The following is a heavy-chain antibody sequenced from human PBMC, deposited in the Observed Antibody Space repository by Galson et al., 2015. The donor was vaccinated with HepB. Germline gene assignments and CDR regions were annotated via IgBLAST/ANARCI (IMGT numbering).Heavy chain of an antibody. J-gene: IGHJ3*02. CDR3: ARYCGGDCYKSDAFDI. CDR1: GFTLNTYY. CDR2: IKQDGSVQ. V-gene: IGHV3-7*01. D-gene: IGHD2-21*01. Sequence: SLRLSCAVSGFTLNTYYMSWVRQAPGKGLEWVANIKQDGSVQNYVDSVKGRFTISRDNDKNSLFLQMNSLTVEDTAVYHCARYCGGDCYKSDAFDIWGQGTTVIVSS.